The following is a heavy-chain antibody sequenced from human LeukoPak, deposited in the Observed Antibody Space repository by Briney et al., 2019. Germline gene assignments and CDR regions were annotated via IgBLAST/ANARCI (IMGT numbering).Heavy chain of an antibody. D-gene: IGHD2-2*01. V-gene: IGHV1-69*13. J-gene: IGHJ3*02. CDR2: IIPIFGTA. Sequence: SVKVSCKASGGTFSSYAISWVRQAPGQGLEWMGGIIPIFGTANYAQKFQGRVTITADESTSTAYMELSSLRSEDTAVYYCARRNMVVVVPAAIGSDAFDIWGQGTMVTVSS. CDR3: ARRNMVVVVPAAIGSDAFDI. CDR1: GGTFSSYA.